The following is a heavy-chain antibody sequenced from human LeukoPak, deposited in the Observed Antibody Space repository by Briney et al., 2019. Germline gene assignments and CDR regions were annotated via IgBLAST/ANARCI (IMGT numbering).Heavy chain of an antibody. V-gene: IGHV3-23*01. J-gene: IGHJ4*02. CDR3: GKDFWSGYYPNY. CDR2: SGSGGST. Sequence: PGGSLRLSCAASGFTFSSYAMSWVRQAPGKGLEWVSGSGSGGSTYYADSVKGRFTISRDNSKNTLYLQMNSLRAEDTAVYYCGKDFWSGYYPNYWGQGTLVTVSS. D-gene: IGHD3-3*01. CDR1: GFTFSSYA.